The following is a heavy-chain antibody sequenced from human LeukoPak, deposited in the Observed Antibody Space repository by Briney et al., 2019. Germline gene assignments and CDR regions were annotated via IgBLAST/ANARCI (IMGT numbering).Heavy chain of an antibody. J-gene: IGHJ4*02. Sequence: GGSLRLSCAASGFIFSNYAMGWGRRAPGKGLEWVSSITGSGGNTYYADSVKGRFTFSRDNSKNTLHLQMNSLRAEDTAVYYCVRGLDYFDYWGQGTLVTVSS. CDR3: VRGLDYFDY. CDR2: ITGSGGNT. V-gene: IGHV3-23*01. CDR1: GFIFSNYA. D-gene: IGHD6-6*01.